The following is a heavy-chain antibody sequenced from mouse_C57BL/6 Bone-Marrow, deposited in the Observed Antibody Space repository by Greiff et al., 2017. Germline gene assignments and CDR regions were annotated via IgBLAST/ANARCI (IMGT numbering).Heavy chain of an antibody. V-gene: IGHV5-6*01. CDR1: GFTFSSYG. CDR3: ARPGDPYYFDY. CDR2: ISSGGSYT. Sequence: EVQGVEPGGDLVKPGGSLKLSCAASGFTFSSYGMSWVRQTPDKRLAWVATISSGGSYTDYPDSVKGRFTISRDNAKNTLYLQMSSLKSEDTAMYYCARPGDPYYFDYWGQGTTLTVSS. J-gene: IGHJ2*01.